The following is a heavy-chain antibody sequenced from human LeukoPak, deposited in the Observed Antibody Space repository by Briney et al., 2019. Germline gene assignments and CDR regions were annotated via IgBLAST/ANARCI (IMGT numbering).Heavy chain of an antibody. CDR2: ISGSGGST. CDR1: GFTFSSYA. V-gene: IGHV3-23*01. CDR3: AKVEYYDFWSGYSGDY. Sequence: HAGGSLRLSCAASGFTFSSYAMSWVRQAPGKGLEWVSAISGSGGSTYYADSVKGRFTISRDNSKNTLYLQMNSLRAEDTAVYYCAKVEYYDFWSGYSGDYWGQGTLVTVSS. J-gene: IGHJ4*02. D-gene: IGHD3-3*01.